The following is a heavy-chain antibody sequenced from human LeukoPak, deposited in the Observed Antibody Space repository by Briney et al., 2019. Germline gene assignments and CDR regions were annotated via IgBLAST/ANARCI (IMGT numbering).Heavy chain of an antibody. CDR3: ARDGSIELVLGY. V-gene: IGHV3-30-3*01. CDR1: GFTFSSYA. J-gene: IGHJ4*02. D-gene: IGHD6-6*01. CDR2: ISYDGSNK. Sequence: EGSLRLSCAASGFTFSSYAMHWVRQAPGKGLEWVAVISYDGSNKYYADSVKGRFTISRDNSKNTLYLQMNSLRAEDTAVYYCARDGSIELVLGYWGQGTLVTVSS.